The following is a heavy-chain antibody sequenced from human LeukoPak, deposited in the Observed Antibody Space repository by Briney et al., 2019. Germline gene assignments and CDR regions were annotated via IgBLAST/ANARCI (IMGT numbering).Heavy chain of an antibody. Sequence: SETLSLTCTVSGGSISSYYWSWIRQPPRQGLEWVGYIYYSGSTNYNASLTNRVTISVDTSKNQFSLKLSSVTAADTAVYYCAREVGYCSGGSCYSYFDYWGQGTLVTVSS. CDR1: GGSISSYY. V-gene: IGHV4-59*01. CDR3: AREVGYCSGGSCYSYFDY. CDR2: IYYSGST. J-gene: IGHJ4*02. D-gene: IGHD2-15*01.